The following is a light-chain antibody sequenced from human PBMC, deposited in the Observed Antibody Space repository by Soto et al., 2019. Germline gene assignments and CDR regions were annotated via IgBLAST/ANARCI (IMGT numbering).Light chain of an antibody. CDR1: QSIGSK. CDR2: GAS. J-gene: IGKJ4*01. Sequence: EIVMTQSPATLSVSPGERTTLSFRASQSIGSKLAWYQQKPGQAPRLLIYGASTRATDVPARFSGSGSGTEFTLTISSLQSEDYAVYYCQQYNNLPRTFGGGTKVDI. CDR3: QQYNNLPRT. V-gene: IGKV3-15*01.